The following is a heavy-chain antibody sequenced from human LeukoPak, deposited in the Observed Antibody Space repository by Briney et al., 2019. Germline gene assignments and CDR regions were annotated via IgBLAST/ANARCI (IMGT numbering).Heavy chain of an antibody. CDR3: ARASRDLTVTATEFDF. Sequence: GGSLRLSCAASGFTFSTYGMHWVRQAPGKGLEWVAGIWYDGRKEYYADSVKGRFTISRDNSKNTLYLQMNSLRAEDTAMYYCARASRDLTVTATEFDFWGQGTLVTVSS. V-gene: IGHV3-33*01. CDR2: IWYDGRKE. CDR1: GFTFSTYG. J-gene: IGHJ4*02. D-gene: IGHD4-17*01.